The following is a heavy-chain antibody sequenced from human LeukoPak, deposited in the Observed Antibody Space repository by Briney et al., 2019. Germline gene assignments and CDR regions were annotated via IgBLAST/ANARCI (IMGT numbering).Heavy chain of an antibody. D-gene: IGHD3-3*01. J-gene: IGHJ6*03. CDR3: ATASNTNYYYYMDV. CDR1: AYSISSGYY. CDR2: MYQSGST. V-gene: IGHV4-38-2*02. Sequence: SETLSLTCTVSAYSISSGYYWAWIRQPPGKGLGWIGSMYQSGSTYYNPSLESRVTISEDTSKKQFSLNLSTVTAADTAVYYCATASNTNYYYYMDVWGKGTTVTVSS.